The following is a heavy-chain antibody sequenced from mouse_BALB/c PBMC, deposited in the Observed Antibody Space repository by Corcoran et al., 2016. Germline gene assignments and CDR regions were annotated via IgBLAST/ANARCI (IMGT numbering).Heavy chain of an antibody. D-gene: IGHD1-1*01. Sequence: EVQLQQSGAELVKPGASVKLSCTASGFNIKDTYMHWVKQRPEQGLEWIGRIDPANGNTKYDPKFQGKATITADTSSNTAYLQLSSLTSEDTAVYYCASWGSRGTWFAYWGQGTLVTVSA. CDR1: GFNIKDTY. J-gene: IGHJ3*01. V-gene: IGHV14-3*02. CDR3: ASWGSRGTWFAY. CDR2: IDPANGNT.